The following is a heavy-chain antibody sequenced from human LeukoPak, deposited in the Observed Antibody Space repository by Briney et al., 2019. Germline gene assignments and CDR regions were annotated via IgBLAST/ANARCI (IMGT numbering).Heavy chain of an antibody. D-gene: IGHD6-25*01. CDR3: VSGAGPSDY. V-gene: IGHV4-59*01. CDR1: GGSISSYY. J-gene: IGHJ4*02. Sequence: PSETLSLTCTVSGGSISSYYWSWIRQPPGKGLEWIGYIYYSGSTNYNPSLKSRVTISVDTSKNQFSLKLSSVTAADTAVYYCVSGAGPSDYWGQGTLVTVSS. CDR2: IYYSGST.